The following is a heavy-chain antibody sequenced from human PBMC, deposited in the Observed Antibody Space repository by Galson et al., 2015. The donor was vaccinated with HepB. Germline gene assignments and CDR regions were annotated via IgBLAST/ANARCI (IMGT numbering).Heavy chain of an antibody. J-gene: IGHJ6*02. CDR3: ARHLPRGYYYYGMDV. D-gene: IGHD7-27*01. Sequence: QSGAEVKKPGESLKISCKGSGYSFTSYWIGWVRQMPGKGLEWMGIIYPGDSDTRYSPSFQGQVTISADKSISTAYLQWSSLKASDTAMYYCARHLPRGYYYYGMDVWGQGTTVTVSS. V-gene: IGHV5-51*01. CDR2: IYPGDSDT. CDR1: GYSFTSYW.